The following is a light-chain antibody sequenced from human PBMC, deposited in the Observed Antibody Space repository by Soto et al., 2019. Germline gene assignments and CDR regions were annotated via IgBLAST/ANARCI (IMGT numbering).Light chain of an antibody. CDR2: DAS. Sequence: IPMTQSPSTMSAFXGDLVTIDFRARLSVNSFMAGYQQTPGXAPKLXIYDASTLESGVPSRFSGRGYGKEFNLTISSPQPDDFATYYCHQYNSYHTFGGGTKVDIK. J-gene: IGKJ4*01. CDR3: HQYNSYHT. V-gene: IGKV1-5*01. CDR1: LSVNSF.